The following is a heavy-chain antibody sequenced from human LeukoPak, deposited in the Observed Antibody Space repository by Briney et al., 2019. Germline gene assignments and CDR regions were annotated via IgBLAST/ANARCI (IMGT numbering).Heavy chain of an antibody. CDR3: TSRADY. J-gene: IGHJ4*02. V-gene: IGHV1-24*01. CDR1: GYTLTELS. CDR2: FDAEDGET. Sequence: GASVKVSCRVSGYTLTELSMHWVRQAPGKGIEWVGGFDAEDGETIYVQKFQGRVTMTEDTSTDTAYMELSSLRSEDTAVYYCTSRADYWGQGTLVTVSS.